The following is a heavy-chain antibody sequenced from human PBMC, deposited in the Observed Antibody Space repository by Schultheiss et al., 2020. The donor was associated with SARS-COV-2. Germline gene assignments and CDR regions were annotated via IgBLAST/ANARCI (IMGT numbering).Heavy chain of an antibody. Sequence: GSLRLSCAASGFTFSNAWMSWVRQAPGKGLEWVGRIKSKANSYATAYAASVKGRFTISRDNSKNTLYLQMNSLRAEDTAVYYCASDASSGSSGWYYGMDVWGQGTTVTVSS. CDR2: IKSKANSYAT. D-gene: IGHD1-26*01. V-gene: IGHV3-73*01. CDR3: ASDASSGSSGWYYGMDV. J-gene: IGHJ6*02. CDR1: GFTFSNAW.